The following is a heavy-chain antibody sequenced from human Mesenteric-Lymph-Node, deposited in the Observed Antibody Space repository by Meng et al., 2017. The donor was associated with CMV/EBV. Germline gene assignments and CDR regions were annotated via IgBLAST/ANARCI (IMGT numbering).Heavy chain of an antibody. CDR2: INPNSGGT. Sequence: ASVKVSCKASGYTFTGYYMHWVRQAPGQGLEWMGWINPNSGGTNYAQKFQGRVTMTRDTSISTAYMELSRLRSDDTAVYYCARDQWELSAFDIWGQGTMVTVSS. D-gene: IGHD1-26*01. CDR1: GYTFTGYY. V-gene: IGHV1-2*02. CDR3: ARDQWELSAFDI. J-gene: IGHJ3*02.